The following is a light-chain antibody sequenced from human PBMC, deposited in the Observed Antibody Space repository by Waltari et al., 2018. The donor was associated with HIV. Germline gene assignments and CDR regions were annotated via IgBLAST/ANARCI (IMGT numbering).Light chain of an antibody. CDR1: QTVDRNY. CDR3: QQYDRSWVT. J-gene: IGKJ4*01. V-gene: IGKV3-20*01. Sequence: ILLPQSPGPLSSAPGERATLSCRASQTVDRNYLSWYQKKPGQGPRLLVLGASRRATGIPDRFSGSGSGTDFTLTISRLEPEDFAVYYCQQYDRSWVTFGGGTKVEIK. CDR2: GAS.